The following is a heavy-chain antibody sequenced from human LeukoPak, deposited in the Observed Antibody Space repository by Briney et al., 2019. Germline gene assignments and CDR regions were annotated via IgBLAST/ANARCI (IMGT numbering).Heavy chain of an antibody. CDR3: ARDSAGYCSGGSCYWFDP. J-gene: IGHJ5*02. CDR2: ISSSSSYI. Sequence: GGSLRLSCAASGFTFSSYSMNWVRQAPGKGLEWVSSISSSSSYIYYADSVKGRFTISRDNAKNSLYLQMNSLRAEDTAVYYCARDSAGYCSGGSCYWFDPWGQGTLVTVSS. V-gene: IGHV3-21*01. D-gene: IGHD2-15*01. CDR1: GFTFSSYS.